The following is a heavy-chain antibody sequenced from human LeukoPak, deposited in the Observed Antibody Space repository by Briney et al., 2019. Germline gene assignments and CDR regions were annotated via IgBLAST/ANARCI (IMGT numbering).Heavy chain of an antibody. V-gene: IGHV3-30*18. Sequence: PGRSLRLSCAASGFTFSSYGMHWVRQAPGKGLEWVAVISYDGSNKYYADSVKGRFTISRDNSKNTLYLQMNSLRAEDTAVYYCAKTPAAAGLDYWGQGTLVTVSS. CDR1: GFTFSSYG. J-gene: IGHJ4*02. D-gene: IGHD6-13*01. CDR2: ISYDGSNK. CDR3: AKTPAAAGLDY.